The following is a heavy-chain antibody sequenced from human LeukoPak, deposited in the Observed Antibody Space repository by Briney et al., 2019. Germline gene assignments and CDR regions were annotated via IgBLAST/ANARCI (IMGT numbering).Heavy chain of an antibody. CDR1: GFTFSSYA. D-gene: IGHD6-13*01. CDR2: ISYDGSNK. Sequence: PGGSLRLSCAASGFTFSSYAMHWVRQAPGKGLEWAAVISYDGSNKYYADSVKGRFTISRDNSKNTLYLQMNSLRAEDTAVYYCARDRSIAAGGAFDYWGQGTLVTVSS. J-gene: IGHJ4*02. CDR3: ARDRSIAAGGAFDY. V-gene: IGHV3-30*04.